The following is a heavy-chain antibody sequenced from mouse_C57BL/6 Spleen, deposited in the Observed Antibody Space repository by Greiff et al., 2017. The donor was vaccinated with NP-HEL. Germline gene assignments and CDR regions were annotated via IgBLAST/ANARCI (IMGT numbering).Heavy chain of an antibody. CDR2: IHPNSGST. D-gene: IGHD1-1*02. CDR3: ASWGGSGGYFDV. V-gene: IGHV1-64*01. Sequence: QVQLQQPGAELVKPGASVKLSCKASGYTFTSYWMHWVKQRPGQGLEWIGMIHPNSGSTNYNEKFKSKATLTVDKSSSTAYMQLSSLTSEDSAVYYCASWGGSGGYFDVWGTGTTVTVSS. J-gene: IGHJ1*03. CDR1: GYTFTSYW.